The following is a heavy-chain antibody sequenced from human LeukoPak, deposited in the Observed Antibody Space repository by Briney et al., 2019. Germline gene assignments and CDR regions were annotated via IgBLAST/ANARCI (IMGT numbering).Heavy chain of an antibody. CDR2: IIPILGIA. Sequence: GASVKVSCTASGGTFSSYAISWVRQAPGQGLEWVGRIIPILGIANYAQKFQGRVTITADKSTSTAYMELSSLRSEDTAVYYCASIVDTAVFDYWGQGTLVTVSS. D-gene: IGHD5-18*01. J-gene: IGHJ4*02. V-gene: IGHV1-69*04. CDR1: GGTFSSYA. CDR3: ASIVDTAVFDY.